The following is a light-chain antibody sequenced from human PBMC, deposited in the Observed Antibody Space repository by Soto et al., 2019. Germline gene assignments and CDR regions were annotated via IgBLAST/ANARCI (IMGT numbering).Light chain of an antibody. CDR2: GAS. V-gene: IGKV3D-20*02. CDR1: QSVSNNY. CDR3: QQRSNWPIT. J-gene: IGKJ5*01. Sequence: IVLTQSPGTLSLSPGERATLSCRASQSVSNNYLAWYQQKPGQAPRLLIYGASNRATGIPDRFSGSGSGTTFTLTISRLEPEDFAVYYCQQRSNWPITFGQGTRLEIK.